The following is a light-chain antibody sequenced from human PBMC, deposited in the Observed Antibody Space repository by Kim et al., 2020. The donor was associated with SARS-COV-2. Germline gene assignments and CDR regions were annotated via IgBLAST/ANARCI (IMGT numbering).Light chain of an antibody. CDR3: QQYESLPLI. CDR2: DAS. V-gene: IGKV1-33*01. CDR1: QDIHDF. Sequence: DIQISQSPSSLHASIGDTVTITCQASQDIHDFLSWFQQKPGRAPKLLIYDASHLKPGVPSRFSGSGSGTHFIFNISSLQPEDTATYFCQQYESLPLIFGQGTRLEIK. J-gene: IGKJ5*01.